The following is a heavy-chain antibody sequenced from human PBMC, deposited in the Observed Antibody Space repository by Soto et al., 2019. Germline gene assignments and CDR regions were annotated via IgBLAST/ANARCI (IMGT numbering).Heavy chain of an antibody. CDR3: ASRSVRGVISKFDY. CDR2: IIPIFGTA. J-gene: IGHJ4*02. D-gene: IGHD3-10*01. CDR1: GGTFSSYA. V-gene: IGHV1-69*13. Sequence: GASVKVSCKASGGTFSSYAISWVRQAPGQGLEWMGGIIPIFGTANYAQKFQGRVTITADESTSTAYMELSSLRSEDTAVYYCASRSVRGVISKFDYWGQGTLVTVSS.